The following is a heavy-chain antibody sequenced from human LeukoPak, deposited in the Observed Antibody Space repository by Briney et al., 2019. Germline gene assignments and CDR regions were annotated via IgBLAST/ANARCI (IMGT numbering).Heavy chain of an antibody. CDR2: ISWNSGSI. J-gene: IGHJ4*02. V-gene: IGHV3-9*01. Sequence: GGSLRLSCAASGFTFDDYGMSWVRQAPGKGLEWVSGISWNSGSIGYADSVKGRFTISRDNAKNSLYLQMNSLRAEDTALYYCAKEELLWFGELSDTPFDYWGQGTLVTVSS. CDR1: GFTFDDYG. CDR3: AKEELLWFGELSDTPFDY. D-gene: IGHD3-10*01.